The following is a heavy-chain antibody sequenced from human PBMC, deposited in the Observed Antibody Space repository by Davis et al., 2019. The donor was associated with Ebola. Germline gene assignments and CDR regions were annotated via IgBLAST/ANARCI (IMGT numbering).Heavy chain of an antibody. CDR3: ARGEQQLVLGYFQH. Sequence: PSETLSLTCAVYGGSFSGYYWSWIRQPPGKGLEWIGEINHSGSTNYNPSLKSRVTISVDTSKNQFSLKLSSVTAADTAVYYCARGEQQLVLGYFQHWGQGTLVTVSS. D-gene: IGHD6-13*01. J-gene: IGHJ1*01. V-gene: IGHV4-34*01. CDR1: GGSFSGYY. CDR2: INHSGST.